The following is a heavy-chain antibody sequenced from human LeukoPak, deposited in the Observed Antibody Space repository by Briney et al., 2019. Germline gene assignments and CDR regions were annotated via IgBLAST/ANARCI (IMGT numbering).Heavy chain of an antibody. CDR1: GGSFSGYY. V-gene: IGHV4-34*01. Sequence: SETLSLTCAVYGGSFSGYYWSWIRQPPGKGLEWIGEINHSGSTNYNPSLKSRVTISVDTSKNQFSLKLSSVTAADTAVYYCARACSTTNCYDAFDMWGQGTMVTVSS. D-gene: IGHD2-2*01. CDR3: ARACSTTNCYDAFDM. CDR2: INHSGST. J-gene: IGHJ3*02.